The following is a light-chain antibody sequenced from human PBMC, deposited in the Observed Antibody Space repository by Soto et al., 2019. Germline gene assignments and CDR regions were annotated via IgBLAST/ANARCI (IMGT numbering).Light chain of an antibody. CDR2: EVN. V-gene: IGLV2-14*01. CDR3: SSFTRSSTYV. Sequence: QSALTQPASVSGSPGQSITISCTGTSSDVGAYNFVSWYQQYPGKAPKVMIYEVNNRPSGVSNRFPGSKSGNTASLTISGLQAEDEADYYCSSFTRSSTYVFGSGTKVTVL. CDR1: SSDVGAYNF. J-gene: IGLJ1*01.